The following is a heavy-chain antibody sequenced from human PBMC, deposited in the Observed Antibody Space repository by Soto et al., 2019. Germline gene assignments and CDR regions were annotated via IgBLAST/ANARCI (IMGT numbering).Heavy chain of an antibody. D-gene: IGHD6-19*01. CDR2: ISWNSGSI. CDR3: AKLRIAVAGKERGDYFVY. V-gene: IGHV3-9*01. CDR1: GFTFDDYA. J-gene: IGHJ4*02. Sequence: EVQLVESGGGLVQPGRSLRLSCAASGFTFDDYAMHWVRQAPGKGLEWVSGISWNSGSIGYADSVKGRFTISRDNAKNSLYLQMNSLRAEDTALYYCAKLRIAVAGKERGDYFVYWGQGTLVTVSS.